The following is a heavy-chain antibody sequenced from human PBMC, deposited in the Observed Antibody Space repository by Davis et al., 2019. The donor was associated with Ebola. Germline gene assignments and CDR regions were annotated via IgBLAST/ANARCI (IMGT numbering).Heavy chain of an antibody. J-gene: IGHJ4*02. V-gene: IGHV4-59*01. CDR3: ARDYGDYLFDY. CDR1: GGSISSYY. CDR2: IYYSGST. D-gene: IGHD4-17*01. Sequence: SETLSPTCTVSGGSISSYYWSWIRQPPGKGLEWIGYIYYSGSTNYNPSLKSRVTISVDTSKNQFSLKLSSVTAADTAVYYCARDYGDYLFDYWGQGTLVTVSS.